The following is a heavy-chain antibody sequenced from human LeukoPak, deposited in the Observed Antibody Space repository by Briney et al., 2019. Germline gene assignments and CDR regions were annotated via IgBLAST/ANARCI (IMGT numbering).Heavy chain of an antibody. Sequence: GGSLRLSCAASGFTVSSNYMSWVRQAPGKGLEWVSVIYSGGSTYYADSVKGRFTVSRDNSKKTLYLQMNSLSAEDTALYYCAKHGIVGAKAFDYWGQGTLVTVSS. D-gene: IGHD1-26*01. CDR3: AKHGIVGAKAFDY. CDR2: IYSGGST. CDR1: GFTVSSNY. V-gene: IGHV3-53*01. J-gene: IGHJ4*02.